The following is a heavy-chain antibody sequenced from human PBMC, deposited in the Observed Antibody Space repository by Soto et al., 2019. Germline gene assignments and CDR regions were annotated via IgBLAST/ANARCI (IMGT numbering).Heavy chain of an antibody. V-gene: IGHV4-39*01. CDR3: ARLEGLATISYYFTY. J-gene: IGHJ4*02. CDR2: IYYRGNT. Sequence: QLQLEESGPGLVKPSETLSLTCSVSGDSINSDNYYWGWIRQPPGKGLEWIGSIYYRGNTYYNPSTKTTVTIPLQKSKSQFSLKLNSVTAADSAVYFCARLEGLATISYYFTYWGQGTLFTVSS. D-gene: IGHD3-9*01. CDR1: GDSINSDNYY.